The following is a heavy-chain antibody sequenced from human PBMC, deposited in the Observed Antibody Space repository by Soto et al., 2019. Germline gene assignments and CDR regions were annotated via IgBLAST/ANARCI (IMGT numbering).Heavy chain of an antibody. V-gene: IGHV3-74*01. Sequence: EVQVVESGGGLAQPGGSLRLSCAASEFTFTDYWMHWVRQAPGKGLVWVSRIRGDGNSINYADFVRGRFTISRDNAKNTLYLQMSSLRVEDTAVYYCAKGVRGHYGFDVWRQVTMVTVSS. CDR2: IRGDGNSI. CDR3: AKGVRGHYGFDV. J-gene: IGHJ3*01. CDR1: EFTFTDYW. D-gene: IGHD3-10*01.